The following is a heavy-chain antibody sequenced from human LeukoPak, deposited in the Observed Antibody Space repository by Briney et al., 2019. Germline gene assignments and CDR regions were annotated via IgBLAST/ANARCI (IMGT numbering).Heavy chain of an antibody. V-gene: IGHV3-7*01. CDR3: ARSWNTYTSGPKY. J-gene: IGHJ4*02. CDR1: GFTFSSYW. D-gene: IGHD1/OR15-1a*01. CDR2: INEDGTDK. Sequence: QPGGSLRLSCAASGFTFSSYWMSWVRQAPGKGLEWVANINEDGTDKYYVDSVKGRITFSRDNAKNSLHLQMSSVRAEDTAVYYCARSWNTYTSGPKYWGQGTLVTVSS.